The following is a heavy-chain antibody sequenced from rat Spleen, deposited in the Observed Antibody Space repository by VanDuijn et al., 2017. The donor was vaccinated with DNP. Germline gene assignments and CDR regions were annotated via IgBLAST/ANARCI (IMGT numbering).Heavy chain of an antibody. Sequence: EVQLVESGGGLVQPGRSLKLSCAASGFTFSDYYMTWVRQAPKKGLEWVASISYEGSSTYYGDSVKGRFTISRDNAKSTLYLQMNSLRSEDTATYYCARQGYYGYPYWYFDFWGPGTMVTVSS. CDR2: ISYEGSST. CDR3: ARQGYYGYPYWYFDF. CDR1: GFTFSDYY. J-gene: IGHJ1*01. V-gene: IGHV5-22*01. D-gene: IGHD1-7*01.